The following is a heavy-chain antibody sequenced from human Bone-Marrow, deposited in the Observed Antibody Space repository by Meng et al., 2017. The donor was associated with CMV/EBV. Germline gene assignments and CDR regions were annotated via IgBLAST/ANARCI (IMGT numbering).Heavy chain of an antibody. CDR3: ARYCSSTSCYGFDP. D-gene: IGHD2-2*01. CDR1: GGSFSGYY. Sequence: SETLSLTCAVYGGSFSGYYWSWIRQPPGKGLEWIGEINHSGSTNYNPSLKSRVTISVDTSKNQFSLKLSSVTAADTAVYYCARYCSSTSCYGFDPWGQGTLVTAPQ. CDR2: INHSGST. J-gene: IGHJ5*02. V-gene: IGHV4-34*01.